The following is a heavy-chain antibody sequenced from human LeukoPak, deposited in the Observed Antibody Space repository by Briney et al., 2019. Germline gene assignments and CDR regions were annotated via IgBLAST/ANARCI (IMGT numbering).Heavy chain of an antibody. J-gene: IGHJ4*02. CDR2: IKSDGSEI. CDR3: AREEGTFDY. V-gene: IGHV3-7*01. CDR1: GFTFRSYW. D-gene: IGHD3-10*01. Sequence: GGSLRLSCAASGFTFRSYWMTWVRQAPGKGREWVANIKSDGSEIYSADSVKGRFTISRDNAKDSLYLQMNSLRAEDTAVYYCAREEGTFDYWGQGTLVTVSS.